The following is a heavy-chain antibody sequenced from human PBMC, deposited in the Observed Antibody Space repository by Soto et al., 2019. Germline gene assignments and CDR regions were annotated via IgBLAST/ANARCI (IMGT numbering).Heavy chain of an antibody. D-gene: IGHD3-3*01. CDR2: MNPNSGNT. Sequence: GASVKVSCKASGYTFTSYDINWVRQATGQGLEWMGWMNPNSGNTGYAQKFQGRVTMTRNTSISTAYMELSSLRSEDTAVYYCARGFSVTFWSGYYTSNWFDPRGQATLVTVSS. J-gene: IGHJ5*02. CDR3: ARGFSVTFWSGYYTSNWFDP. CDR1: GYTFTSYD. V-gene: IGHV1-8*01.